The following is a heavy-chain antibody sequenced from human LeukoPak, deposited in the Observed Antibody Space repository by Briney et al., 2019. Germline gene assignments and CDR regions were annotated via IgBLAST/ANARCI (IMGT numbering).Heavy chain of an antibody. CDR3: ARGGYYYGSGSYYPQNWFDP. CDR1: GGSISSYY. CDR2: IYTSGST. Sequence: SETLSLTCTVSGGSISSYYWSWIRQPAGKGLEWIGRIYTSGSTNYNPYLKNGGTMSVDQSKNQFSLKLRSVTAADTAVYYCARGGYYYGSGSYYPQNWFDPWGQGTLVTVSS. J-gene: IGHJ5*02. D-gene: IGHD3-10*01. V-gene: IGHV4-4*07.